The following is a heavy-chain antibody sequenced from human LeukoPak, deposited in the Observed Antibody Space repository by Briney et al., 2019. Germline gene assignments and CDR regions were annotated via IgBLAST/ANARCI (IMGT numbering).Heavy chain of an antibody. Sequence: TGGSLRLSCAASGFTFSSYAMHWVRQAPGKGLEYVSAISSNGGSTYYANSVKGRFTIFIDNSKNTLYLQMGSLRAEDMAVYYCARLHPFRYFDYWGQGTLVTVSS. CDR2: ISSNGGST. CDR3: ARLHPFRYFDY. V-gene: IGHV3-64*01. CDR1: GFTFSSYA. J-gene: IGHJ4*02.